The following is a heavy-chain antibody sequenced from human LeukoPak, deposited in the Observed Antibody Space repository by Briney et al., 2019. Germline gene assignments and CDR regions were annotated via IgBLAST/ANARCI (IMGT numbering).Heavy chain of an antibody. J-gene: IGHJ4*02. CDR3: ARDAAARDYGDYEVTFFDY. CDR1: GFTFSSYS. D-gene: IGHD4-17*01. Sequence: GGSLRLSCAASGFTFSSYSMNWVRQAPGKGLEWVSSIGSSSSYIYYADSVKGRFTISRDNAKNSLYLQMNSLRAEDTAVYYCARDAAARDYGDYEVTFFDYWGQGTLVTVSS. CDR2: IGSSSSYI. V-gene: IGHV3-21*01.